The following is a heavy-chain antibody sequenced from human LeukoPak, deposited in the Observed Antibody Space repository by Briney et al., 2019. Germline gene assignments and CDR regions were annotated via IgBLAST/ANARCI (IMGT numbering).Heavy chain of an antibody. Sequence: GGSLRLSCAASGFTFSSYWMSWVRQAPGKGLEWVASIKQDGSERYYVDSVKGRFTISRDNAKNSLYLQMNSLRAEDTAVYYCARTTVTPDNWFDPWGQGTLVTVSS. J-gene: IGHJ5*02. CDR3: ARTTVTPDNWFDP. V-gene: IGHV3-7*01. CDR1: GFTFSSYW. CDR2: IKQDGSER. D-gene: IGHD4-17*01.